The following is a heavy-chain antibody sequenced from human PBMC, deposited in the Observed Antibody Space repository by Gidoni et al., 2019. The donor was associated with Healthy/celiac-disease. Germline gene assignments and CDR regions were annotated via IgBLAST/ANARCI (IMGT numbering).Heavy chain of an antibody. CDR3: ARGEPRL. V-gene: IGHV3-74*01. CDR2: SDGSST. Sequence: SDGSSTSYADSVKGRFTISRDNAKNTLYLQMNSLRAEDTAVYYCARGEPRLWGQGTLVTVSS. D-gene: IGHD1-26*01. J-gene: IGHJ4*02.